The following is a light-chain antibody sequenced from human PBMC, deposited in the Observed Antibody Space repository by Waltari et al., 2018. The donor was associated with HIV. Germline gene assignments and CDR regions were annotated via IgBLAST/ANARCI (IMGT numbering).Light chain of an antibody. Sequence: QSVLTQPPSVSGAPGQRVTFSCTGSSSNIGAGYDVHWYRQLPGTAPNLLIYGNKNRPSGAPDRFSGSKSGTSASLAITGLQTEDEADYYCQSYDTSLSGSEVFGGGTKLTVL. V-gene: IGLV1-40*01. J-gene: IGLJ2*01. CDR2: GNK. CDR1: SSNIGAGYD. CDR3: QSYDTSLSGSEV.